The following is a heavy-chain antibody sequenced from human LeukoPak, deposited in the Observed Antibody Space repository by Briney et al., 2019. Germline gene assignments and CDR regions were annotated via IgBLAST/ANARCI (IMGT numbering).Heavy chain of an antibody. CDR3: ARDRLGDYDHSGYYDK. V-gene: IGHV3-11*01. CDR2: ICDSGRTI. D-gene: IGHD3-22*01. CDR1: GFTFSDYY. J-gene: IGHJ4*02. Sequence: GGSLRLSCAASGFTFSDYYMGWIRQAPGKGLEWVSYICDSGRTIYYADSVKGRFTISRDNAKNSVYQQMNNLRAEDTAVYYCARDRLGDYDHSGYYDKWGQGTLVTVSS.